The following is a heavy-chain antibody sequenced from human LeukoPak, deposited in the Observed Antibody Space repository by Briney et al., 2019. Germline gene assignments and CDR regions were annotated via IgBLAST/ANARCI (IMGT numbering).Heavy chain of an antibody. D-gene: IGHD3-22*01. V-gene: IGHV3-30*18. CDR2: ISYDGSNK. J-gene: IGHJ4*02. CDR3: AKGLHYYDSSGPYSH. Sequence: PGGSLRLSCAASGFTFSSYDMYWVRQAPGKGLEWVAVISYDGSNKYYADSVKGRFTISRDNSKNTLYLQMNSLRAEDTAVYYCAKGLHYYDSSGPYSHWGQGTLVTVSS. CDR1: GFTFSSYD.